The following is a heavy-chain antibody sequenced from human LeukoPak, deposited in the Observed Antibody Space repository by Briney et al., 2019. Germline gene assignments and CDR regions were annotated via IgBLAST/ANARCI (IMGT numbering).Heavy chain of an antibody. D-gene: IGHD3-16*01. V-gene: IGHV3-74*01. CDR2: IDGNGRTT. J-gene: IGHJ6*02. Sequence: GGSLRLSCAASGFTFSSEWMHWVRQAPRRGLVWISHIDGNGRTTNYGDSVRGRFTVSRDNAKNSLYLQMSNLRAEDTAVYFCARGGGLDVWGQGATVTVSS. CDR3: ARGGGLDV. CDR1: GFTFSSEW.